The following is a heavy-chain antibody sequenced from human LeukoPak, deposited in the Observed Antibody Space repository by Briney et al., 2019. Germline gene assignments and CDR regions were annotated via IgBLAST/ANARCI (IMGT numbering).Heavy chain of an antibody. D-gene: IGHD6-6*01. CDR3: ARVTLVGAYWFDP. CDR2: INPNSGGT. Sequence: ASVRVSCTASGYTFTGYYMDWVRQAPGQGLEWMGWINPNSGGTNYAQKFQGRVTITRDTSISTAYMELSRLRADDTAVYYCARVTLVGAYWFDPWGQGTLVTVSS. J-gene: IGHJ5*02. V-gene: IGHV1-2*02. CDR1: GYTFTGYY.